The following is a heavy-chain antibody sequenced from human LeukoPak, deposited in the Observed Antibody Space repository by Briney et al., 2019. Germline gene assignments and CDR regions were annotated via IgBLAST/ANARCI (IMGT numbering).Heavy chain of an antibody. D-gene: IGHD2-2*02. J-gene: IGHJ6*03. CDR3: ARGYCSSTSCYTWYYYMDV. V-gene: IGHV1-69*02. CDR1: GGTFSSYT. CDR2: IIPILGIA. Sequence: SVKVSCXASGGTFSSYTISWVRQAPGQGLEWMGRIIPILGIANYAQKFQGRVTITADKSTSTAYMELSSLRSEDTAVYYCARGYCSSTSCYTWYYYMDVWGKGTTVTVSS.